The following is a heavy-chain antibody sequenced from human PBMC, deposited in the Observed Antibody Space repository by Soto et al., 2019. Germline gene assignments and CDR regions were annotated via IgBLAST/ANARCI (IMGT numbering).Heavy chain of an antibody. CDR1: GFTFSSYS. J-gene: IGHJ5*02. CDR3: ARAGVANMNWFDP. CDR2: ISSSSSYI. V-gene: IGHV3-21*01. D-gene: IGHD2-21*01. Sequence: PGGSLRLSCAASGFTFSSYSMNWVRQAPGKGLEWVSSISSSSSYIYYADSVKGRFTISRDNAKNSLYLQMNSLRAEDTAVYYCARAGVANMNWFDPWGQGTLVTVSS.